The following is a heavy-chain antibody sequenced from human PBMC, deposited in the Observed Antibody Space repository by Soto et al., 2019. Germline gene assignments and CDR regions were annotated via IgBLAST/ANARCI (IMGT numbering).Heavy chain of an antibody. Sequence: QVQLVESGGGVVQPGRSLRLSCAASGFTFSSYAMHWVRQAPGKGLEWVAVISYDGSNKYYADSVKGRFTISRDNSKNTLYLQMNSLRAEDTAVYYCAREGGSDSREPQGGGDWGQGTLVTVSS. CDR1: GFTFSSYA. CDR2: ISYDGSNK. CDR3: AREGGSDSREPQGGGD. V-gene: IGHV3-30-3*01. J-gene: IGHJ4*02. D-gene: IGHD2-15*01.